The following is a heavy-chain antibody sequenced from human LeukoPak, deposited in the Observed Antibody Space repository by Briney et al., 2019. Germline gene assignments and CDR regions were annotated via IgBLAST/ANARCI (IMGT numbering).Heavy chain of an antibody. V-gene: IGHV3-66*01. D-gene: IGHD6-13*01. J-gene: IGHJ4*02. CDR3: ARGVAAPGTTLDY. Sequence: GGSLRLSCAASGFTVSSSYMTWVRRAPGKGLEWVSVIYSDDTTYYADSVKGRFTISRDNSKNTLYLQMNSLRDEDTAVYYCARGVAAPGTTLDYWGQGTLVTVSS. CDR1: GFTVSSSY. CDR2: IYSDDTT.